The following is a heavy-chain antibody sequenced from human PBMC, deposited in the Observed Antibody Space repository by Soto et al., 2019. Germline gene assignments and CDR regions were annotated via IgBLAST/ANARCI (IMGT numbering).Heavy chain of an antibody. V-gene: IGHV3-23*01. CDR2: ISGSGGST. CDR1: GFTFSSYA. J-gene: IGHJ6*02. CDR3: AKAGGSSSWYLTWYYYGMDV. Sequence: EGSLRLSCAASGFTFSSYAMSWVRQAPGKGLEWVSAISGSGGSTYYADSVKGRFTISRDNSKNTLYLQMNSLRAEDTAVYYCAKAGGSSSWYLTWYYYGMDVWGQGTTVTVSS. D-gene: IGHD6-13*01.